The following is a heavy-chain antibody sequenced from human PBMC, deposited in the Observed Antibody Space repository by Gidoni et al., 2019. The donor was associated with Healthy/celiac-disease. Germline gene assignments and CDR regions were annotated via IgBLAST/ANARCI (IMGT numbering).Heavy chain of an antibody. CDR2: IRGRGGRT. CDR3: AKEAHSSSWYVY. V-gene: IGHV3-23*01. D-gene: IGHD6-13*01. J-gene: IGHJ4*02. CDR1: GFTFSSYG. Sequence: EVQLLESGGGLVQPGGSLRLSCAASGFTFSSYGISWVRQAPGKGLGWVSAIRGRGGRTYYSDSVKGRFTISRHNSKNTLYLQMNSLRAEDTAVYYCAKEAHSSSWYVYWGQGTLVTVSS.